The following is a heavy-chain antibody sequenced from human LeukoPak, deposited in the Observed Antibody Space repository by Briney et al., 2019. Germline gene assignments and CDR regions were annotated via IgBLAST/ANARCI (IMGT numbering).Heavy chain of an antibody. D-gene: IGHD2-2*01. J-gene: IGHJ6*02. CDR3: ARDQDIVVVPASPGDYYYGMDV. Sequence: PGGSLRLSCAASGFTLSSYSMNWVRQAPGKGLEWVSSISSSSSYIYYADSMKGRFTISRDNAKNSLYLQMNSLRAEDTAVYYCARDQDIVVVPASPGDYYYGMDVWGQGTTVTVSS. V-gene: IGHV3-21*01. CDR2: ISSSSSYI. CDR1: GFTLSSYS.